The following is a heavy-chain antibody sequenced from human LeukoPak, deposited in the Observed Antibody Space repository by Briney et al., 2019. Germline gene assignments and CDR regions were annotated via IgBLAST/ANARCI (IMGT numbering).Heavy chain of an antibody. CDR2: ISSSSSTI. CDR3: ARDRQYCSSTSCYHWFDP. J-gene: IGHJ5*02. V-gene: IGHV3-48*01. Sequence: EGSLRLSCAASGFTFSSYSMNWVRQAPGKGLEWVSYISSSSSTIYYADSVKGRFTISRDNAKNSLYLQMNSLRAEDTAVYYCARDRQYCSSTSCYHWFDPWGQGTLVTVSS. D-gene: IGHD2-2*01. CDR1: GFTFSSYS.